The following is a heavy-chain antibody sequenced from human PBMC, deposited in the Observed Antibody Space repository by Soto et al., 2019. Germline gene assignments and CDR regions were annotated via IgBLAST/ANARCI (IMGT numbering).Heavy chain of an antibody. CDR3: ASGYCTNGVCYTDYFDY. V-gene: IGHV1-69*13. Sequence: SVKVSCKXSGGTFSSYAISWVRQAPGQGLEWMGGIIPIFGTANYAQKFQGRVTITADESTSTAYMELSSLRSEDTAVYYCASGYCTNGVCYTDYFDYWGQGTLVTVSS. CDR2: IIPIFGTA. D-gene: IGHD2-8*01. CDR1: GGTFSSYA. J-gene: IGHJ4*02.